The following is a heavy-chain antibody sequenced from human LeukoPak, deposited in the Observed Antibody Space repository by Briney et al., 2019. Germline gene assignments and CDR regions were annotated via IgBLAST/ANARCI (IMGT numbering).Heavy chain of an antibody. D-gene: IGHD3-10*01. V-gene: IGHV1-2*02. J-gene: IGHJ4*02. CDR1: GYTFTDYY. CDR2: INPNSGGT. CDR3: ARDWYYYGSGSLYYFDY. Sequence: ASVKVSCKASGYTFTDYYIHWVRQAPGQGLEWMGWINPNSGGTNYAQKFQGRVTMTRDTSISTAYMELSRLRSDDTAVYYCARDWYYYGSGSLYYFDYWGQGALVTVSS.